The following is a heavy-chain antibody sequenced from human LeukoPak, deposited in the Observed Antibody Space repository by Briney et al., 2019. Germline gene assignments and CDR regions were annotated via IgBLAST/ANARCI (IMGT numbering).Heavy chain of an antibody. CDR3: ARGPIVLMVYAIPADWFDP. D-gene: IGHD2-8*01. J-gene: IGHJ5*02. Sequence: SQTMSLTCTVAGGSISSGSYYWSWIRQPAGKGLEWIGRIYISGSTNYNPSLKSRVTISVDTSKNQFSLKLSSVTAADTAVYYCARGPIVLMVYAIPADWFDPWGQGTLVTVSS. CDR2: IYISGST. V-gene: IGHV4-61*02. CDR1: GGSISSGSYY.